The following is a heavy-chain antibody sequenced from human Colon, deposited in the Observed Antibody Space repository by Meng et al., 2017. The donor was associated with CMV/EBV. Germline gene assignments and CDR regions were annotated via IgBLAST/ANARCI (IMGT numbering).Heavy chain of an antibody. V-gene: IGHV1-69*13. J-gene: IGHJ5*02. CDR3: AWSPLPAALTWFDH. D-gene: IGHD2-2*01. CDR1: GGPFNSNA. CDR2: IIPIFGTR. Sequence: SVKVSCKTSGGPFNSNAISWVRQAPAHGLEWMGGIIPIFGTRKYAQKFQDRVTVTADESTSTSYMELCGLTSDDTDVYFCAWSPLPAALTWFDHWGQGTLVTVSS.